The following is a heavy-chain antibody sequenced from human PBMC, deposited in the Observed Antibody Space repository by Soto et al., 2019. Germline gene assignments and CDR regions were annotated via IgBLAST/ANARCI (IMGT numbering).Heavy chain of an antibody. J-gene: IGHJ3*02. V-gene: IGHV1-69*02. CDR1: GGTFSSYT. Sequence: SVKVSCKASGGTFSSYTISWVRQAPGQGLEWMGRIIPILGIANYAQKFQGRVTITADKSTSTAYMELSSLRSEDTAVYYCARSSGSSSWYGNAFDIWGQGTMVTVSS. CDR3: ARSSGSSSWYGNAFDI. D-gene: IGHD6-13*01. CDR2: IIPILGIA.